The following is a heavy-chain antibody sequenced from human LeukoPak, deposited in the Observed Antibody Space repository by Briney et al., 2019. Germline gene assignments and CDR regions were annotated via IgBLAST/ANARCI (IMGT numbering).Heavy chain of an antibody. CDR3: ARQDTYYDILTGYQDWFDP. V-gene: IGHV4-59*01. Sequence: SETLSLTCTVSGGSISSYYWSWIRQPPGKGLEWIGYIYYSGSTNYNPSLKSRVTISVDTSKNLFSLKLSSVTAADTAVYYCARQDTYYDILTGYQDWFDPWGQGTLVTVSS. J-gene: IGHJ5*02. D-gene: IGHD3-9*01. CDR2: IYYSGST. CDR1: GGSISSYY.